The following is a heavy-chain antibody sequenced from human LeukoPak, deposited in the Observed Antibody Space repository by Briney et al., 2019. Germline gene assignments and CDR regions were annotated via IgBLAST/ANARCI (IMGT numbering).Heavy chain of an antibody. CDR1: GGSISSYY. J-gene: IGHJ6*03. D-gene: IGHD6-13*01. CDR3: ARARRGPIAAAGNYYYYYYMDV. Sequence: SETLSLTCTVSGGSISSYYWSWIRQPPGKGLEWIGYIYYSGSTNYNPSLKSRVTISVDTSKNQFSLKLSSVTAADTAVYYCARARRGPIAAAGNYYYYYYMDVWGKGTTVTVSS. CDR2: IYYSGST. V-gene: IGHV4-59*12.